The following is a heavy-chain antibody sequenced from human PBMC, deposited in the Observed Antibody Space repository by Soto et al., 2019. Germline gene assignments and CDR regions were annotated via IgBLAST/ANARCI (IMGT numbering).Heavy chain of an antibody. D-gene: IGHD6-19*01. CDR1: WDSVSSNSAA. Sequence: SQTLSLTCAISWDSVSSNSAAWNWIRQSPSRGLEWLGRTYYRSKWYNDYAVSVKSRITINPDTSKNQFSLQLNSVTPEDTALYYCAREEGIAVAGTNYYYGMDVGGRETKVTVS. V-gene: IGHV6-1*01. CDR3: AREEGIAVAGTNYYYGMDV. CDR2: TYYRSKWYN. J-gene: IGHJ6*02.